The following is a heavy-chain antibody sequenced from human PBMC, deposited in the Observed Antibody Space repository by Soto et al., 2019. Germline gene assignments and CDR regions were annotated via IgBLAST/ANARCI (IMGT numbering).Heavy chain of an antibody. J-gene: IGHJ5*02. D-gene: IGHD3-10*01. CDR1: GGSISSYY. Sequence: QVQLQESGPGLVKPSETLSLTCTVSGGSISSYYWSWIRQPPGKGLEWIGYIYYSGSTNYNPYLISPAPKSGDTSKNQYSLKLRAVAAADTAVDSCARYKYYGSGSSVDNWLDPRGQGTMVTASS. V-gene: IGHV4-59*01. CDR2: IYYSGST. CDR3: ARYKYYGSGSSVDNWLDP.